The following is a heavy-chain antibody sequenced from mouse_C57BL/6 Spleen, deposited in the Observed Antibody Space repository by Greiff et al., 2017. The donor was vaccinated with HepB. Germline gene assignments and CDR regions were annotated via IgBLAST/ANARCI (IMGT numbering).Heavy chain of an antibody. CDR3: ALDDGSPMDY. Sequence: QVQLQQSGAELAKPGASVKLSCKASGYTFTSYWMHWVKQRPGQGLEWIGYINPSSGYTKYNQKFKDKATLTADKSSITAYMLLSSLTYEDSAVYYFALDDGSPMDYWGQGTSVTVSS. D-gene: IGHD2-3*01. J-gene: IGHJ4*01. CDR2: INPSSGYT. V-gene: IGHV1-7*01. CDR1: GYTFTSYW.